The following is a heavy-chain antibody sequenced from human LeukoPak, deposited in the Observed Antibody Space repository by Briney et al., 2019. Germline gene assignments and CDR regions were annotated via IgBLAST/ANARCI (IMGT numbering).Heavy chain of an antibody. CDR2: MKEDGSEK. Sequence: GGSLRLSCTASGFTFGDYAMSWFRQAPGKGLEWVAKMKEDGSEKHYVDSVKGRFTISRDNAKNSLYLQMNSLRAEDTAVYYCARDRQIAYWGQGTLVTVSS. J-gene: IGHJ4*02. CDR3: ARDRQIAY. CDR1: GFTFGDYA. V-gene: IGHV3-7*01.